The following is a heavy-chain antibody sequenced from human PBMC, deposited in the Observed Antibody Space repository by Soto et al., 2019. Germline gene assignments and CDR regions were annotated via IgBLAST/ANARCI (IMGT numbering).Heavy chain of an antibody. V-gene: IGHV3-11*06. J-gene: IGHJ3*02. CDR1: GFTFSDYY. CDR3: ARDLRSPVAFDI. Sequence: KPGGSLRLSCAASGFTFSDYYMRWIRQAPGKGLEWVSYISSSSSYTNYADSVKGRFTISRDNAKNSLYLQMNSLRAEDTAVYYCARDLRSPVAFDIWGQGTMVTVSS. CDR2: ISSSSSYT.